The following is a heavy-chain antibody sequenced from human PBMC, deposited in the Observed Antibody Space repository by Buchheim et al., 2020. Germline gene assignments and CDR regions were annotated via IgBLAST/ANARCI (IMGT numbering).Heavy chain of an antibody. CDR1: GGSISSYY. CDR3: AGEAYAIDF. CDR2: IYYSGST. D-gene: IGHD2-8*01. Sequence: QVQLQESGPGLVKPSETLSLTCTVSGGSISSYYWSWIRQPPGKGLEWIGYIYYSGSTYYNPSLKSRVTISVDTSKNQFSLKLSSVAAADTAVYYCAGEAYAIDFWGQGTL. J-gene: IGHJ4*02. V-gene: IGHV4-59*12.